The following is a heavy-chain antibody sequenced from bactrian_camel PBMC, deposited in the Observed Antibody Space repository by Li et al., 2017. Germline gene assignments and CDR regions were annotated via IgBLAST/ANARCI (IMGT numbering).Heavy chain of an antibody. J-gene: IGHJ4*01. CDR3: AAGRDRPNY. CDR1: GFVFNNTY. Sequence: HGQLVESGGGSVQAGGSLRLSCAASGFVFNNTYMTWVRVGPGTTLEWVCSIYNDGSVAYYRDSVKGRFTISRDNANNMVYLQMNNLNTEDTALYFCAAGRDRPNYWGQGTQVTVS. CDR2: IYNDGSVA. V-gene: IGHV3-2*01.